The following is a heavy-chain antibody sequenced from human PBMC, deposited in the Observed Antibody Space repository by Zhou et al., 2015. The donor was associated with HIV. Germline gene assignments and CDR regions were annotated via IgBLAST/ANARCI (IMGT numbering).Heavy chain of an antibody. CDR3: ATEPTGTGGLDY. D-gene: IGHD1/OR15-1a*01. CDR2: INPSGVNI. V-gene: IGHV1-46*01. CDR1: GGTFSSYA. J-gene: IGHJ4*02. Sequence: QVQLVQSGAEVKKPGASVTVSCKASGGTFSSYAISWVRQAPGQGLEWMGVINPSGVNIAYAQKFHGRVTMTRDASTTTFYMELTSLRSEDTAVYYCATEPTGTGGLDYWGQGTLVTVSS.